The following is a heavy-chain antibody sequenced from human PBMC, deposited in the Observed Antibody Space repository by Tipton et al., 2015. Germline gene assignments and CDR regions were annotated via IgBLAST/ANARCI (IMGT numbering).Heavy chain of an antibody. D-gene: IGHD4-17*01. J-gene: IGHJ4*02. Sequence: TLSLTCNVSGGSITSYYWGWIRQPPGKGLEWIGSISHSGNTYYNPSLKSRVTMSRDTSKNQFSLKLTSVTAADTAVYYCARSRYTVTPDSWGQGTLVTVSS. CDR1: GGSITSYY. CDR3: ARSRYTVTPDS. CDR2: ISHSGNT. V-gene: IGHV4-59*04.